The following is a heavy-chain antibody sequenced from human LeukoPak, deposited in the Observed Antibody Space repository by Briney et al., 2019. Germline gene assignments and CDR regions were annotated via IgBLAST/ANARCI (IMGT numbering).Heavy chain of an antibody. Sequence: SETLSLTCTVSGGSISGYYWSWIRQPPGKGLEWIGFIYASGSTGYNPSLKSRVTMSVDMSKTQFSLRLSSVTAADTAVYYCARSRRDGYNLDAFDIWGQGTMVTASS. CDR2: IYASGST. D-gene: IGHD5-24*01. CDR1: GGSISGYY. V-gene: IGHV4-59*01. CDR3: ARSRRDGYNLDAFDI. J-gene: IGHJ3*02.